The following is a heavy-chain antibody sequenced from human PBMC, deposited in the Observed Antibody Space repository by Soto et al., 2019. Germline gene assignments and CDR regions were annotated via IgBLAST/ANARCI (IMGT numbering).Heavy chain of an antibody. CDR3: ARGYDSSGYYHEYFQH. Sequence: ASVKVSCKASGYTFTSYAMHWVRQAPGQRLEWMGWINAGNGNTKYSQKFQGRVTITRDTSASTAYMELSSLRSEDTALYYCARGYDSSGYYHEYFQHWGQGTLVTVSS. D-gene: IGHD3-22*01. CDR2: INAGNGNT. V-gene: IGHV1-3*01. J-gene: IGHJ1*01. CDR1: GYTFTSYA.